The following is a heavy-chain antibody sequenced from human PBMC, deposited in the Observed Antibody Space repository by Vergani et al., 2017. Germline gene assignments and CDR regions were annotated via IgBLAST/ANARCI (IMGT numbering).Heavy chain of an antibody. Sequence: QVQLVESGGGVVQPGRSLRLSCAASGFTFNQYCMHWVRQAPGKGLEWVAVTWYDGNNKQYADSVKGRFTISRDNSKSTMYLQMNSLRDEDTSVYYCARDLRLLYNRFDPWGQGTMVTVSS. CDR2: TWYDGNNK. CDR1: GFTFNQYC. V-gene: IGHV3-33*01. D-gene: IGHD1-14*01. J-gene: IGHJ5*02. CDR3: ARDLRLLYNRFDP.